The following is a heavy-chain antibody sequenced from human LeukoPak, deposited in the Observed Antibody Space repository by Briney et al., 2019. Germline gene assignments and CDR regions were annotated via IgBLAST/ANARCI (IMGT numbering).Heavy chain of an antibody. CDR2: IGTAGDT. Sequence: PGGSLRLSCAASGFTFSSYDMHWVRQATGKGLEWVSAIGTAGDTYYPGSVKGRFTISRENAKNSLYLQMNSLRAGDTAVYYCARGKPYSRGWYAGRGRVGYFDYWGQETLVTVS. J-gene: IGHJ4*02. CDR1: GFTFSSYD. V-gene: IGHV3-13*01. D-gene: IGHD6-19*01. CDR3: ARGKPYSRGWYAGRGRVGYFDY.